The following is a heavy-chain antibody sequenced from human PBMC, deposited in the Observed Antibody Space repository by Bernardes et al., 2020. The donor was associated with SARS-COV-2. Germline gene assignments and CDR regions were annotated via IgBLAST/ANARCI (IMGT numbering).Heavy chain of an antibody. CDR1: GYTFTSYA. Sequence: ASVKVSCMASGYTFTSYAMHWVRQAPGQRLEWMGWINAGNGNTKYSQKFQGRVTITRDTSASTAYMELSSLRSEDTAVYYCARSVFGELYAGYGMDVWGQGTTVTVSS. CDR3: ARSVFGELYAGYGMDV. J-gene: IGHJ6*02. D-gene: IGHD3-10*01. CDR2: INAGNGNT. V-gene: IGHV1-3*01.